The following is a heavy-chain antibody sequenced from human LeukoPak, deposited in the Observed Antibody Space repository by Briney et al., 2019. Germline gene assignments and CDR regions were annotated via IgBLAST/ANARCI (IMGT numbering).Heavy chain of an antibody. CDR3: ARRTHKSYRPLSFFDY. CDR2: INHSGST. CDR1: GGSFSGYY. Sequence: SETLSLTCAVYGGSFSGYYWSWIRQPPGKGLEWIGEINHSGSTNYNPSLKSRVTISVDTSKNQFSLKLSSVTAADTAVYYCARRTHKSYRPLSFFDYWAREPWSPSPQ. J-gene: IGHJ4*02. D-gene: IGHD2-2*01. V-gene: IGHV4-34*01.